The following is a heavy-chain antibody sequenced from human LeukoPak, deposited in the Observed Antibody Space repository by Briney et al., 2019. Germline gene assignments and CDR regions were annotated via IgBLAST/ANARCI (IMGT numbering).Heavy chain of an antibody. CDR3: ARGNGGNSEVFLLAAPVEYDY. J-gene: IGHJ4*02. CDR1: GFTFSSYG. Sequence: GGSLRLSCAASGFTFSSYGMHWVRQAPGKGLEWVAVISYDGSNKYYADSVKGRFTISRDNSKNTLYLQMNSLRAEDTAVYYCARGNGGNSEVFLLAAPVEYDYWGQGTLVTVSS. V-gene: IGHV3-30*03. CDR2: ISYDGSNK. D-gene: IGHD4-23*01.